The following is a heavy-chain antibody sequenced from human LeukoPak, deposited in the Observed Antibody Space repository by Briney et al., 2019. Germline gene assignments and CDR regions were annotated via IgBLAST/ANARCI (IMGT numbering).Heavy chain of an antibody. J-gene: IGHJ4*02. V-gene: IGHV4-59*01. CDR3: ARDILDVGATHYFDY. Sequence: SETLSLTCTVSGASITTYYWSLIRQPPGKGLEYIGQIHSSGSANYNPSLKSRVAMSLDASKNQFSLTVSSVTAADTAIYYCARDILDVGATHYFDYWGQGSLLTVSS. D-gene: IGHD1-26*01. CDR2: IHSSGSA. CDR1: GASITTYY.